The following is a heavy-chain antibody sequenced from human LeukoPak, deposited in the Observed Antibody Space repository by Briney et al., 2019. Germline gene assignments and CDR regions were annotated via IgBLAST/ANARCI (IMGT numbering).Heavy chain of an antibody. V-gene: IGHV1-2*02. CDR3: ARDGIAAAGTGYYYYGMDV. CDR1: GYTFTGYY. Sequence: AAVKVSCKASGYTFTGYYMHWVRQAPGQGLEWMGWININSGGTNYAQKFQGRVTMTRDTPISTAYMELSRLRSDDTAVYYCARDGIAAAGTGYYYYGMDVWGQGTTVTVSS. J-gene: IGHJ6*02. D-gene: IGHD6-13*01. CDR2: ININSGGT.